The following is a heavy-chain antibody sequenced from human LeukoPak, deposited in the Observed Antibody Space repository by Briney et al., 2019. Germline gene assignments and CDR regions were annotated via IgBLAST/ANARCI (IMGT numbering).Heavy chain of an antibody. CDR2: IRTKTYDETT. CDR1: GFTFGEYA. D-gene: IGHD5-18*01. V-gene: IGHV3-49*03. Sequence: GGSLRLSCRASGFTFGEYAMSWFRQAPGKGLEWVGFIRTKTYDETTEYAASVKGRFTISRDDSKTIVYLQMNSLKTEDTAVYYCTRGAMSPDYWGQGTLVTVSS. CDR3: TRGAMSPDY. J-gene: IGHJ4*02.